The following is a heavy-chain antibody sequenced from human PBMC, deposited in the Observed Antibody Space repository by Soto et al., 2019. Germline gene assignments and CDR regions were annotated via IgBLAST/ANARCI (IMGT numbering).Heavy chain of an antibody. J-gene: IGHJ4*02. CDR1: GFIFSSYA. Sequence: EVQLLEFGGGLARPGGSLRLSCAASGFIFSSYAMHWVRQAPGKGLVWVSGNSGHGGDIYYADSVTGRFTISRDTATSTLYLQIDNLRAHDTAVYYCARENGGGTFDLWGQGTLCTVSA. V-gene: IGHV3-23*01. CDR3: ARENGGGTFDL. D-gene: IGHD2-15*01. CDR2: NSGHGGDI.